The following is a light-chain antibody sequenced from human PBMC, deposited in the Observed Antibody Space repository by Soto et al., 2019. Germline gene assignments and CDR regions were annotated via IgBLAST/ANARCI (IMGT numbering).Light chain of an antibody. J-gene: IGLJ2*01. CDR3: CSYADNGAVV. CDR2: EVT. Sequence: QSALTQPASVSGSPGQSITISCTGSYSNVGKHNLVSWYQQHPGKVPKLIIHEVTKRPSGVSNRFSGSKSGNTASLTISGLQAEDEAEYYCCSYADNGAVVFSGGTKLTVL. V-gene: IGLV2-23*02. CDR1: YSNVGKHNL.